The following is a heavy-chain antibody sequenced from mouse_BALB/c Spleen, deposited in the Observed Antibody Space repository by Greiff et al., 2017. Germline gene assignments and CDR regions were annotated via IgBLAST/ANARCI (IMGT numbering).Heavy chain of an antibody. Sequence: EVHLVESGPGLVKPSQSLSLTCTVTGYSITSDYAWNWIRQFPGNKLEWMGYISYSGSTSYNPSLKSRISITRDTSKNQFFLQLNSVTTEDTATYYCARWTYGSSYGYYAMDYWGQGTSVTVSS. CDR2: ISYSGST. CDR1: GYSITSDYA. V-gene: IGHV3-2*02. J-gene: IGHJ4*01. D-gene: IGHD1-1*01. CDR3: ARWTYGSSYGYYAMDY.